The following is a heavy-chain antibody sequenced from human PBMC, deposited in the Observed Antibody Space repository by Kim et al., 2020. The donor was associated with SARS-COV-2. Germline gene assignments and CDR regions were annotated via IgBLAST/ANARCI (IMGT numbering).Heavy chain of an antibody. Sequence: ASVKVSCKASGYTFTSYYMHWVRQAPGQGLEWMGIINPSGGSTSYAQKFQGRVTMTRDTSTSTVYMELSSLRSEDTAVYYCARERKYYYDSSGPLDYWGQGTLVTVSS. D-gene: IGHD3-22*01. CDR1: GYTFTSYY. CDR2: INPSGGST. J-gene: IGHJ4*02. CDR3: ARERKYYYDSSGPLDY. V-gene: IGHV1-46*01.